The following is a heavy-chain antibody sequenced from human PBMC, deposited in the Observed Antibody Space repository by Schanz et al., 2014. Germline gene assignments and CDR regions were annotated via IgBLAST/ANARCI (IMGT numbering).Heavy chain of an antibody. CDR1: GFTFSSYW. D-gene: IGHD7-27*01. Sequence: EVQLVESGGGLVQPGGSLRLSCAASGFTFSSYWMNWIRQAPGKGLEWLSYISRDGTTSYYADSVKGRFTISRDNAKNSLYLEMTSLRGEDTAVYYCARENLNWEAFDIWGQGTVVTVSS. CDR2: ISRDGTTS. J-gene: IGHJ3*02. V-gene: IGHV3-48*04. CDR3: ARENLNWEAFDI.